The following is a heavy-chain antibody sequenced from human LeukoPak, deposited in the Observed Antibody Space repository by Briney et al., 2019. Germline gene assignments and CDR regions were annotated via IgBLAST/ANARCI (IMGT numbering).Heavy chain of an antibody. J-gene: IGHJ4*02. CDR1: GGSISSDY. Sequence: PSETLSLTCIVSGGSISSDYWSWIRQPPGKGLEWIGYIDYSGSTNYKPSLKSRVTISADTSKNQFSLKLSSVTAADTAVYYCASRSSIWSGYQDTLYYFDSWGQGTLVTVSS. CDR3: ASRSSIWSGYQDTLYYFDS. D-gene: IGHD3-3*01. V-gene: IGHV4-59*01. CDR2: IDYSGST.